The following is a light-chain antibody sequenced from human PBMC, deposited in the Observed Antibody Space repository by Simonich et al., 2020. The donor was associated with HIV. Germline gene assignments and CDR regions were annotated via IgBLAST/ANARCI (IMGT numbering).Light chain of an antibody. Sequence: QSVLTQPPSVSGAPGQRVTISCTGSSSNIGAGYDAHWYQQLPGTAPKLLIYGTSNRPSGVPDRFSGSKSGTSASLAITGLQAEDEADYYCQSYDSSLSGSKVFGGGTKLTVL. J-gene: IGLJ2*01. CDR3: QSYDSSLSGSKV. CDR2: GTS. V-gene: IGLV1-40*01. CDR1: SSNIGAGYD.